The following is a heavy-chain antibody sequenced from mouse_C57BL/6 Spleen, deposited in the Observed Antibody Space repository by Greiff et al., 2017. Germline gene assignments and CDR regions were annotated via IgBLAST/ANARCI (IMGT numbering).Heavy chain of an antibody. CDR3: AREGRPSAWFAY. Sequence: DVKLQESGGGLVKPGGSLKLSCAASGFTFSDYGMHWVRQAPEKGLEWVAYISSGSSTIYYADTVKGRFTISRDNAKNTLFLQMTSLRSEDTAMYYCAREGRPSAWFAYWGQGTLVTVSA. V-gene: IGHV5-17*01. J-gene: IGHJ3*01. CDR1: GFTFSDYG. CDR2: ISSGSSTI.